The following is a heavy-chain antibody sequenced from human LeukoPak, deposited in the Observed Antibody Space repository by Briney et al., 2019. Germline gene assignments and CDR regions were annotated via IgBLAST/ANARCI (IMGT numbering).Heavy chain of an antibody. V-gene: IGHV1-69*04. CDR2: IIPILGIA. CDR3: ARAGFDDYGDYQDY. CDR1: GGTFSSYA. Sequence: SVKVSCKASGGTFSSYAISWVRQAPGQGLEWMGRIIPILGIANYAQKFQGRVTTTADKSTSTAYMELSSLRSEDTAVYYCARAGFDDYGDYQDYWGQGTLVTVSS. J-gene: IGHJ4*02. D-gene: IGHD4-17*01.